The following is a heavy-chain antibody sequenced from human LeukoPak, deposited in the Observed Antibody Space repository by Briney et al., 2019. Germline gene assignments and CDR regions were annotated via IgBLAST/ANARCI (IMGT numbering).Heavy chain of an antibody. V-gene: IGHV1-2*04. CDR3: ARGLDIVVVPVLPSSQHYYYYGMDV. D-gene: IGHD2-2*01. CDR1: GYTFTGYY. Sequence: ASVKVSCKASGYTFTGYYMHWVRQAPGQGLEWMGWINPNSGGTNYAQKFQGWVTMTRDTSTSTAYMELSRLRSDDTAVYYCARGLDIVVVPVLPSSQHYYYYGMDVWGQGTTVTVSS. CDR2: INPNSGGT. J-gene: IGHJ6*02.